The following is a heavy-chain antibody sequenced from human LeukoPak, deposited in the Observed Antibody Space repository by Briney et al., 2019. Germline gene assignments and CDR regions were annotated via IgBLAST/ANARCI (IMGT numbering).Heavy chain of an antibody. CDR1: GFTFNSYA. V-gene: IGHV3-23*01. D-gene: IGHD2-15*01. Sequence: GGSLRLSCEASGFTFNSYAMSWVRQAPGKGLEWVSALTGSGGRTYYADSVKGRFTISRDNSKNTLYLQMNSLRAEDTALYYCARSPGQCSGGSCATGYWGQGTLVTVSS. CDR2: LTGSGGRT. J-gene: IGHJ4*02. CDR3: ARSPGQCSGGSCATGY.